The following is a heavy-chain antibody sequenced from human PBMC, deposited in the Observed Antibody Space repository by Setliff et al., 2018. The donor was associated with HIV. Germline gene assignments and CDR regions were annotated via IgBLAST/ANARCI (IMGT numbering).Heavy chain of an antibody. CDR1: GYDVTRYW. Sequence: GESLKISCRASGYDVTRYWIGWVRQMPGQGLEWMGVIYPGDSDARYSPSFQDQVTMSADKSISTAYLQMNSLRPEDTALYYCANSRNTGPLNWGQGTLVTVSS. V-gene: IGHV5-51*01. CDR3: ANSRNTGPLN. D-gene: IGHD5-18*01. CDR2: IYPGDSDA. J-gene: IGHJ4*02.